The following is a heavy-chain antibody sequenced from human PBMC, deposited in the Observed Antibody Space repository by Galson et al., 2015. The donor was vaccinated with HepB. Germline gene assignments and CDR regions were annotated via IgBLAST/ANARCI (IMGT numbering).Heavy chain of an antibody. Sequence: SLRLSCAASGNTFSSHGMHWVRQAPGKGLEWVALIWYDGSKDYYLGSVKGRFAVSRDNSKNILYLQMNSLRAEDTAVYYCARYYGNYRAFDYWGQGTLVTVSS. CDR1: GNTFSSHG. CDR3: ARYYGNYRAFDY. D-gene: IGHD3-10*01. J-gene: IGHJ4*02. CDR2: IWYDGSKD. V-gene: IGHV3-33*04.